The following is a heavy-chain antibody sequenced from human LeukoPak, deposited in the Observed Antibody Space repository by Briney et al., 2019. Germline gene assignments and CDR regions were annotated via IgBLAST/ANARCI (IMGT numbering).Heavy chain of an antibody. CDR1: GYTFTGYY. CDR2: INPNSGGT. V-gene: IGHV1-2*02. CDR3: ARECGGDCSYYFDY. D-gene: IGHD2-21*01. Sequence: ASVKVSCKASGYTFTGYYMHWVRQAPGQGLEWMGWINPNSGGTNYAQKFRGRVTMTRDTSISTAYMELSRLRSDDTAVYYCARECGGDCSYYFDYWGQGTLVTVSS. J-gene: IGHJ4*02.